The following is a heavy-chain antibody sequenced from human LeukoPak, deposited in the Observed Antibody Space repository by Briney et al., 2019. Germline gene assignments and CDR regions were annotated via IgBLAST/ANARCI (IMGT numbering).Heavy chain of an antibody. Sequence: GGSLRLSCAASGFTFSSYSMNWVRQAPGKGLEWVSSISSSSSYIYYADSVKGRFTISRDNAKNSLYLQMNSLRAEDTAVYYCAGSHAYGSGSYYFDYWGQGTLVTVSS. CDR2: ISSSSSYI. J-gene: IGHJ4*02. V-gene: IGHV3-21*01. D-gene: IGHD3-10*01. CDR1: GFTFSSYS. CDR3: AGSHAYGSGSYYFDY.